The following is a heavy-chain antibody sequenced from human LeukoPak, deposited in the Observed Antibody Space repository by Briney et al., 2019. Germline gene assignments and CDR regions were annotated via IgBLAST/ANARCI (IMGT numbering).Heavy chain of an antibody. CDR2: MNPNSDT. J-gene: IGHJ6*02. D-gene: IGHD3-22*01. Sequence: GASVKVSCKASGYTFTSYDINWVRQATGQGLEWMGRMNPNSDTGYAQKFQGRVTVTRNASISTAYMELSSLRSEDTAVYYCAYSKYYYDSSGPQYYYYGMDVWGQGTTVTVSS. CDR3: AYSKYYYDSSGPQYYYYGMDV. V-gene: IGHV1-8*01. CDR1: GYTFTSYD.